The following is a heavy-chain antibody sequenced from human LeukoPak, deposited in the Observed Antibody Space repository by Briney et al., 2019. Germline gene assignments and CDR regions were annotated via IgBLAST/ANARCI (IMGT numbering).Heavy chain of an antibody. Sequence: GRSLRLSCAASGFTFSSYGMHWVRQAPGKGLEWVAVIWYDGSNKYYADSVKGRFTISRDNSKNTLYLQMNRLRAEDTAVYYCAKGVVVMPATRADYWGQGTLVTVSS. CDR2: IWYDGSNK. D-gene: IGHD2-15*01. CDR1: GFTFSSYG. J-gene: IGHJ4*02. CDR3: AKGVVVMPATRADY. V-gene: IGHV3-33*06.